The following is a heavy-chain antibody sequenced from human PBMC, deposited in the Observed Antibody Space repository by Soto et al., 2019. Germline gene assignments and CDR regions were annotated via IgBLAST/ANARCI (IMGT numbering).Heavy chain of an antibody. CDR3: AMLGGWSGGSSGMDV. V-gene: IGHV3-72*01. CDR2: IRRKANSYPT. D-gene: IGHD6-19*01. J-gene: IGHJ6*02. Sequence: EVKLVESGGGLVQPGGSLRLSGAASGLSFSDYHMDWVRQAPGKGLVWVGRIRRKANSYPTEYAVSVKGSSTFSREDSMTSMFVQMNSLQCEDSGVYLWAMLGGWSGGSSGMDVWGQGTRVTVSS. CDR1: GLSFSDYH.